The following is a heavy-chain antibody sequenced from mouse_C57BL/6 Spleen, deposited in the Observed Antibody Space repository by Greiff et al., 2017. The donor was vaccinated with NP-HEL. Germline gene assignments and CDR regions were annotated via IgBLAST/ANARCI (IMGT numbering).Heavy chain of an antibody. J-gene: IGHJ4*01. D-gene: IGHD2-12*01. CDR3: ARTLPPYARDY. CDR2: ISSGSSTI. Sequence: EVHLVESGGGLVKPGGSLKLSCAASGFTFSDYGMHWVRQAPEKGLEWVAYISSGSSTIYYADTVKGRFTISRDNAKNTRFLQMTSLRSEDTAMYYCARTLPPYARDYWGQGTSVTVSS. CDR1: GFTFSDYG. V-gene: IGHV5-17*01.